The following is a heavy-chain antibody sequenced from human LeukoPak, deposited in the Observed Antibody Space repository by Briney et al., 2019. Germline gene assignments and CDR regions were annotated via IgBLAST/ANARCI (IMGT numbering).Heavy chain of an antibody. D-gene: IGHD3-22*01. CDR3: ARERGDKYYYDSSGYFQFDY. J-gene: IGHJ4*02. CDR1: GVTFNSYA. CDR2: IKQDGSEK. Sequence: GGSLRLSCAASGVTFNSYAMSWVRQAPGKGLEWVANIKQDGSEKYYVDSVKGRFTISRDNAKNSLYLQMNSLRAEDTAVYYCARERGDKYYYDSSGYFQFDYWGQGTLVTVSS. V-gene: IGHV3-7*03.